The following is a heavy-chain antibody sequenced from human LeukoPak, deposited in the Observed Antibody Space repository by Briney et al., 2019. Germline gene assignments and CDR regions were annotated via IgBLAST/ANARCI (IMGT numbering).Heavy chain of an antibody. J-gene: IGHJ6*03. Sequence: SVKVSCKASGGTFSSYAISWVRQAPGQGLEWMGGIIPIFGTANYAQKFQGRVTITADESTSTAYMELSSLRSEDTAVYYCARAERITIFGVVTPGYYYYMDVWGKGTTVTVSS. CDR3: ARAERITIFGVVTPGYYYYMDV. V-gene: IGHV1-69*01. CDR2: IIPIFGTA. D-gene: IGHD3-3*01. CDR1: GGTFSSYA.